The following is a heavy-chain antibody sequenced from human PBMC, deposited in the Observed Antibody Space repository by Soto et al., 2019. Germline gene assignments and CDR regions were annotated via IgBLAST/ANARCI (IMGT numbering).Heavy chain of an antibody. CDR1: GYTFTSYD. CDR2: MNPNSGNT. D-gene: IGHD6-19*01. J-gene: IGHJ4*02. CDR3: ARPSLMSWPVRPYYFDF. V-gene: IGHV1-8*01. Sequence: QVQLVQSGAEVKKPGASVKVSCKASGYTFTSYDINWVRQATGQGLEWMGWMNPNSGNTGYAQKFQGRVTMTGDTSISTAYMELSSLRSEDTAVYYCARPSLMSWPVRPYYFDFWGQGTLVTVSS.